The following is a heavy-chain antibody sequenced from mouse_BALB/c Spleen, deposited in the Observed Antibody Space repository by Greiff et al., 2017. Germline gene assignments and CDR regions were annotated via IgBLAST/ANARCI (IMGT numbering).Heavy chain of an antibody. Sequence: VHVKQSGPELVKPGASVKISCKTSGYTFTEYTMHWVKQSHGKSLEWIGGINPNNGGTSYNQKFKGKATLTVDKSSSTAYMELRSLTSEDSAVYYCASGLRLRFYWYFDVWGAGTTVTVSS. CDR3: ASGLRLRFYWYFDV. CDR2: INPNNGGT. CDR1: GYTFTEYT. V-gene: IGHV1-18*01. J-gene: IGHJ1*01. D-gene: IGHD1-2*01.